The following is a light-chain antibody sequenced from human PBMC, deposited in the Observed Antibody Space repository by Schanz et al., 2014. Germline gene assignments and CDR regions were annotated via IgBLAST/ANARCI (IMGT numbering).Light chain of an antibody. CDR2: DVS. V-gene: IGLV2-14*01. Sequence: QSALTQPASVSGSPGQSVTMSCTGTSSDVGSYDYVSWYQQHPGKAPKLMIYDVSKRPSGVPDRFSGSKSGNTASLTISGLQAEDEADYYCSSYTSSGTPVVFGGGTKLTVL. J-gene: IGLJ2*01. CDR3: SSYTSSGTPVV. CDR1: SSDVGSYDY.